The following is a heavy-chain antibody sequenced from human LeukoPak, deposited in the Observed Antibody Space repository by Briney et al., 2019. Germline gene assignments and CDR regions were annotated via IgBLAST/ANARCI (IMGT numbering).Heavy chain of an antibody. Sequence: ASVKVSCKASGYAFSDYYMYWVRQAPGQGLEWMGWINPTSGVTKYAQKFQGRVTMTRDTSVSTAYMELSRLNSDDTAVYYCARGVDYYGSGCYYNGLYHWFDPWGQGTPVSVSS. CDR3: ARGVDYYGSGCYYNGLYHWFDP. V-gene: IGHV1-2*02. D-gene: IGHD3-10*01. CDR2: INPTSGVT. J-gene: IGHJ5*02. CDR1: GYAFSDYY.